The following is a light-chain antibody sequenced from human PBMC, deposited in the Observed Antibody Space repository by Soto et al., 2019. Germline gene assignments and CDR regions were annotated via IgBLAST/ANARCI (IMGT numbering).Light chain of an antibody. J-gene: IGKJ1*01. CDR3: QQYNSYWT. CDR2: DAS. Sequence: DIQMTQSPSTLSESVGGRFTITCLASQSISSWLAWYQQKPGKAPKLLIHDASSLESGVPSRLSGRGSGTEFTLTISSPHPDDFATYYCQQYNSYWTFGQGTKVDIK. CDR1: QSISSW. V-gene: IGKV1-5*01.